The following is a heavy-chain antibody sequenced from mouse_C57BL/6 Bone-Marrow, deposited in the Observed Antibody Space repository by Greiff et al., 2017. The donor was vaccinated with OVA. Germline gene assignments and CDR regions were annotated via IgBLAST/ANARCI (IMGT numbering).Heavy chain of an antibody. CDR2: IYPGGGST. J-gene: IGHJ3*01. Sequence: VQLQQSGPELVKPGASVKLSCKASGYTFTSYAINWVKQRPGQGLEWIGWIYPGGGSTKYNEKFKGKATLTVDTSSSTAYMELRSLTSEDSAVYFCAGWNGYIWFGYWGQATLVTVSA. CDR3: AGWNGYIWFGY. V-gene: IGHV1-85*01. CDR1: GYTFTSYA. D-gene: IGHD2-14*01.